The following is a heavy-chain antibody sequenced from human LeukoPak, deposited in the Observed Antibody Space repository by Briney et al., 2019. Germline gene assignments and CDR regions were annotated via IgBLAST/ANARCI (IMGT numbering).Heavy chain of an antibody. J-gene: IGHJ4*02. CDR2: IYYSGST. CDR3: ARSTIGGWYNFDY. V-gene: IGHV4-4*02. D-gene: IGHD6-19*01. CDR1: GGSISSSNW. Sequence: SGTLSLTCAVSGGSISSSNWWSWVRQPPGKGLEWIGYIYYSGSTNYNPSLKSRVTISVDTSKNQFSLKLSSVTAADTAVYYCARSTIGGWYNFDYWGQGTLVTVS.